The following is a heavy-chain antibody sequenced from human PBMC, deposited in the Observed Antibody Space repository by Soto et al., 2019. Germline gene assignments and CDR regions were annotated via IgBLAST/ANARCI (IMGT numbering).Heavy chain of an antibody. Sequence: QMQLQESGPGLVKPSETLSLTCTVSGASVSTGYWSWIRQPPGKGLEWIGFMYFGGSFNYNPSLTSRVTTAVETSKNQFSMKVTSVTAADTAVYYYARSYSDTPGFAVAPWGQGTLVTVSS. CDR2: MYFGGSF. CDR1: GASVSTGY. J-gene: IGHJ5*02. V-gene: IGHV4-59*02. CDR3: ARSYSDTPGFAVAP. D-gene: IGHD1-26*01.